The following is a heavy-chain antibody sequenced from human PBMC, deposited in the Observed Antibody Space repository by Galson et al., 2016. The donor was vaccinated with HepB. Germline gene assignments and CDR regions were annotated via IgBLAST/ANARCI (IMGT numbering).Heavy chain of an antibody. CDR1: GYTFTGHY. CDR2: IHPNSGGT. Sequence: SVKVSCKASGYTFTGHYMHWVRQAPGQGLEWMGWIHPNSGGTNYAQKFQGWVTMTRDTSISTAYMELSRLGSDDTAVYYCARAVACRSTSCSNYYYYYHGLDVWGQGTTVTVSS. D-gene: IGHD2-2*01. V-gene: IGHV1-2*04. J-gene: IGHJ6*02. CDR3: ARAVACRSTSCSNYYYYYHGLDV.